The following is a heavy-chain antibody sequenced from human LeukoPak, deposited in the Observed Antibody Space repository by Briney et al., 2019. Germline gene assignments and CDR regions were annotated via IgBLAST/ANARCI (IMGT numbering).Heavy chain of an antibody. V-gene: IGHV3-23*01. D-gene: IGHD3-3*01. CDR1: GFTFSSYA. CDR3: AKDRAYYDFWSGYFSRYFDY. J-gene: IGHJ4*02. CDR2: ISGSGGST. Sequence: GGSLRLSCAASGFTFSSYAMSWVRQAPGKGLEWVSAISGSGGSTYYADPVKGRFPISRDNSKNTLHLQMNILRAEDTAVYYCAKDRAYYDFWSGYFSRYFDYWGQGTLVTVSS.